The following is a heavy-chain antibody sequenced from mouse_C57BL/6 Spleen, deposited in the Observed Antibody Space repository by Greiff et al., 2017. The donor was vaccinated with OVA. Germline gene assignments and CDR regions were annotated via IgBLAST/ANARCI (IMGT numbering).Heavy chain of an antibody. CDR3: ARSPAAGGFDY. Sequence: EVQGVESGGDLVKPGGSLKLSCAASGFTFSSYGMSWVRQTPDKRLEWVATISSGGSYTYYPDRVKGSFTISRDNAKNTLDLQKSSLKSEDTAMYYCARSPAAGGFDYWGQGTTLTVSS. V-gene: IGHV5-6*01. CDR2: ISSGGSYT. D-gene: IGHD6-1*01. CDR1: GFTFSSYG. J-gene: IGHJ2*01.